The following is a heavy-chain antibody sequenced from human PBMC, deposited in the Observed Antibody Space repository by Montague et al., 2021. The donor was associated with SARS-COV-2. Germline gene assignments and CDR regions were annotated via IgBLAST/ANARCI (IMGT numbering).Heavy chain of an antibody. CDR1: GGSISSTSYY. Sequence: SETLSLTCTVSGGSISSTSYYWGWIRQSPGKGLEWIGSIYHSGSTYYXPSLKSRLSLSVETSKNQFSLKLTSVTAADTAVYYCARSGVGIFDFSYFDSWGQGSLVIVSS. CDR2: IYHSGST. D-gene: IGHD3-3*01. V-gene: IGHV4-39*01. J-gene: IGHJ4*02. CDR3: ARSGVGIFDFSYFDS.